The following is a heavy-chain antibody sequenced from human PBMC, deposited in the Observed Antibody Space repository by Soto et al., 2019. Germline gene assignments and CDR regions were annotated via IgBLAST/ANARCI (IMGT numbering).Heavy chain of an antibody. CDR1: GYTFTSYD. D-gene: IGHD4-17*01. V-gene: IGHV1-8*01. CDR2: MNPNSGNT. J-gene: IGHJ4*02. CDR3: ARTRYGDNVDY. Sequence: QVQLVQSGAEVKKPGASVKVSCKASGYTFTSYDINWVRQATGEGLEWMGWMNPNSGNTAYAQKFQGRVTMTRNTSITTGYMERSSLRSEDTAVYYCARTRYGDNVDYWGQGTLVTVSS.